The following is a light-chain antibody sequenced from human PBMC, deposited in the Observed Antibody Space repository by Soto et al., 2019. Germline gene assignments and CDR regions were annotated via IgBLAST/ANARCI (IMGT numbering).Light chain of an antibody. J-gene: IGLJ1*01. CDR1: SSDVGDYNY. CDR2: DVS. Sequence: QSALTPPRSVSGSPGQSVTISCTGSSSDVGDYNYVSWYQQHPGKVPKLMIYDVSKRPSGVPDRFSGSKSGNTASLTISGLQADDEADYYCCSYAGSITLYVFGTGTKLTVL. CDR3: CSYAGSITLYV. V-gene: IGLV2-11*01.